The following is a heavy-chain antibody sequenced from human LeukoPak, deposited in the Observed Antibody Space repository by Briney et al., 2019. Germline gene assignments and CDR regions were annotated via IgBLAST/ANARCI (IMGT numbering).Heavy chain of an antibody. CDR2: ISTSSITK. D-gene: IGHD2-15*01. J-gene: IGHJ5*01. Sequence: GGSLRLSCAASGFTFSTYSMSWVRRAPGKGPEWLSYISTSSITKYYADSVKGRFTISRDDAKNSLSLQMNSLRADDTAVYYCAKEMGFCSGGSCYRWFDSWGQGTLVTVSS. V-gene: IGHV3-48*01. CDR3: AKEMGFCSGGSCYRWFDS. CDR1: GFTFSTYS.